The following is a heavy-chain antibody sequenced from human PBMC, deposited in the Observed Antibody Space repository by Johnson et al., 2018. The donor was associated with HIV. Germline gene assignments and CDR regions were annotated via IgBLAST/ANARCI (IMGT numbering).Heavy chain of an antibody. CDR2: ISYDGSDK. V-gene: IGHV3-30*03. J-gene: IGHJ3*01. D-gene: IGHD4-11*01. CDR1: GFTFRSYG. Sequence: VQLLESGGGVVQPGRSLRLSCAASGFTFRSYGMHWVRQAPGKGLEWVAVISYDGSDKYYVDSVKGRFTISRDNSENTLNLQMNSLRAEDTAVYYCATTMTTVTLYDAFDVWCQGTMVTVSS. CDR3: ATTMTTVTLYDAFDV.